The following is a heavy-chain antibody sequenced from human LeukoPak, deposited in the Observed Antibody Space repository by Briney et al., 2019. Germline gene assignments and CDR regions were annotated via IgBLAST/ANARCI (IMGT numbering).Heavy chain of an antibody. CDR3: ARYDTGKGGFDI. Sequence: PGGSLRLSCAASGFTFSSYWMHWVRQAPGKGLVWVSRINSDGISTSYADSVKGRFTISRDNAKNTLYLQMNSLRAEDKAVYYCARYDTGKGGFDIWGQGTMVTVSS. D-gene: IGHD2-8*02. J-gene: IGHJ3*02. V-gene: IGHV3-74*01. CDR2: INSDGIST. CDR1: GFTFSSYW.